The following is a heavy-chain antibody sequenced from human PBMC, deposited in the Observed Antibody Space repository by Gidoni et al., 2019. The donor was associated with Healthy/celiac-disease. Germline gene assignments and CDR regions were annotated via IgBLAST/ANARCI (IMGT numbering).Heavy chain of an antibody. D-gene: IGHD6-25*01. CDR1: GFTLSSYD. V-gene: IGHV3-13*01. CDR3: ARAPPRGDFDY. J-gene: IGHJ4*02. CDR2: IGTAGDT. Sequence: EVQLVESGGGLVQPGGSLRLSCAASGFTLSSYDMHWVRQATGKGLEWVSAIGTAGDTYYPGSVKGRFTISRENAKNSLYLQMNSLRAGDTAVYYCARAPPRGDFDYWGQGTLVTVSS.